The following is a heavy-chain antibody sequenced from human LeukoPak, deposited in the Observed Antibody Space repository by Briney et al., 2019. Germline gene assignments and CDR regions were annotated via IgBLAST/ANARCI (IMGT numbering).Heavy chain of an antibody. V-gene: IGHV4-38-2*02. J-gene: IGHJ3*02. CDR3: AREWDNWNAGAFDI. Sequence: SETLSLTCTVSDYPISSGYYWGWIRQPPGKGLEWIGIILQSGSTYYNPSLKSRVTISVDTSKNQFSLKLSSVTAADTAVYYCAREWDNWNAGAFDIWGQGTMVTVSS. D-gene: IGHD1-20*01. CDR1: DYPISSGYY. CDR2: ILQSGST.